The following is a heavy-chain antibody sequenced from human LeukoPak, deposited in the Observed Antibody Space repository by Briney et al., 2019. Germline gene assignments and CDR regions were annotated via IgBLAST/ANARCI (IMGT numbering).Heavy chain of an antibody. CDR2: VRGSDAGT. J-gene: IGHJ4*02. CDR3: AKNRGGSYYSGSDY. Sequence: GGSLRLSCAASGFTFSSYAMNWVRQAPGKGLEWDSAVRGSDAGTSYADSVKGRFTISRDNSKNTLYLQMNSLRAEDTAVYYCAKNRGGSYYSGSDYWGQGTLVTVSS. D-gene: IGHD1-26*01. V-gene: IGHV3-23*01. CDR1: GFTFSSYA.